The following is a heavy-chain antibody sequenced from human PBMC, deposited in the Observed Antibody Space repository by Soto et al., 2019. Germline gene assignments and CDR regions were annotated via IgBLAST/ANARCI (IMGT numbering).Heavy chain of an antibody. CDR3: AGTDTVVVPAGGNWFDP. J-gene: IGHJ5*02. D-gene: IGHD2-2*01. Sequence: PSETLSLTCAVSGGSISSGGYSWSWIRQPPGKGLEWIGYIYHSGSTNYNPSLQSRVTISVDRSKNQMSLKLSSVTAADTAVYYCAGTDTVVVPAGGNWFDPWGQGTLVTVSS. CDR2: IYHSGST. V-gene: IGHV4-30-2*02. CDR1: GGSISSGGYS.